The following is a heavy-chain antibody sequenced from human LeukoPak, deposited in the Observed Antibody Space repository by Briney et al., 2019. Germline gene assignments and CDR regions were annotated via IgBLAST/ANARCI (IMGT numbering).Heavy chain of an antibody. Sequence: ASVKVSCKASGYTFTSYDINWVRQATGQGLELMGWMNPNSGNTGYAQKFQGRVTMTRNTSISTAYMELSSLRSEDTAVYYCARGARWGDHGRFDYWGQGTLVTVSS. D-gene: IGHD4-23*01. CDR2: MNPNSGNT. J-gene: IGHJ4*02. V-gene: IGHV1-8*01. CDR3: ARGARWGDHGRFDY. CDR1: GYTFTSYD.